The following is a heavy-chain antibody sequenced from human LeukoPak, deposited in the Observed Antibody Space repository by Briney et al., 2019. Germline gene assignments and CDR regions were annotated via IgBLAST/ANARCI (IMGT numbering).Heavy chain of an antibody. J-gene: IGHJ3*02. CDR1: GGTFSSYG. CDR2: IIPIFGTA. CDR3: ARGLTYSSSWYQLSPKDAFDI. Sequence: ASVKVSCKASGGTFSSYGISWVRQAPGQGLEWMGGIIPIFGTANYAQKFQGRVTVTADKSTSIAYMELSSLRSEDTAVYYCARGLTYSSSWYQLSPKDAFDIWGQGTMVTVSS. D-gene: IGHD6-13*01. V-gene: IGHV1-69*06.